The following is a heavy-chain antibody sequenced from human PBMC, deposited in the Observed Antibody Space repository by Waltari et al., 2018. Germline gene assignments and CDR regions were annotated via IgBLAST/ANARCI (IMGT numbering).Heavy chain of an antibody. CDR2: IYSGGST. D-gene: IGHD2-21*02. Sequence: EVQLLASGGGLVQPGGSLRLSCAASGFTFSSYAMSWVRRAPGKGLEWVSVIYSGGSTYYADSVKGRFTISRDNSKNTLYLQMNSLRAEDTAVYYCAKGPIVVVTEKFDYWGQGTLVTVSS. V-gene: IGHV3-23*03. CDR1: GFTFSSYA. J-gene: IGHJ4*02. CDR3: AKGPIVVVTEKFDY.